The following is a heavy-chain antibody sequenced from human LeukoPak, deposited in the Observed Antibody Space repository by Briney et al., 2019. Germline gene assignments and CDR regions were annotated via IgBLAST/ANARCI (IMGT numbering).Heavy chain of an antibody. V-gene: IGHV3-7*01. CDR3: ARDPYNGYYDGSGSSKFDY. CDR1: GFTFSNYW. D-gene: IGHD3-10*01. Sequence: TGGSLRLSCAASGFTFSNYWMSWVRQAPGKGLEWVANIKQDESEKYYVDSVKGRFTISRDNAKNSLYLQMNSLRAEDTAVYYCARDPYNGYYDGSGSSKFDYWGQGTLVTVSS. J-gene: IGHJ4*02. CDR2: IKQDESEK.